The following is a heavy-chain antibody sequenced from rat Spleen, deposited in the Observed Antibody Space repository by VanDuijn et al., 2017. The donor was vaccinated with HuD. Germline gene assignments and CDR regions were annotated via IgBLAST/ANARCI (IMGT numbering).Heavy chain of an antibody. CDR1: GFTFSNYG. J-gene: IGHJ2*01. V-gene: IGHV5S13*01. Sequence: EVQLVESGGGLVQPGRSLKLSCAASGFTFSNYGMAWVRQAPTKGLEWVASITNSGANTYYPDSVKGRFTASRDNAQNSLYLQMNSLRSEDTATYFCTTGIFFDYWGQGVMVTVSS. CDR2: ITNSGANT. CDR3: TTGIFFDY.